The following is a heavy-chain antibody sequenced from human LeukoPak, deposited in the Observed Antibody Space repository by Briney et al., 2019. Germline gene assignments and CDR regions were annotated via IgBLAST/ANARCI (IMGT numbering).Heavy chain of an antibody. J-gene: IGHJ6*03. V-gene: IGHV3-23*01. CDR3: AKAREYSSSSGYYYYYYYMDV. CDR2: ISGSGGST. Sequence: PGGSLRLSCAASGFSVSSKYMNWVRQAPGKGLEWVSAISGSGGSTYYADSVKGRFTISRDNSKNTLYLQMNSLRAEDTAVYYCAKAREYSSSSGYYYYYYYMDVWGKGTTVTVSS. CDR1: GFSVSSKY. D-gene: IGHD6-6*01.